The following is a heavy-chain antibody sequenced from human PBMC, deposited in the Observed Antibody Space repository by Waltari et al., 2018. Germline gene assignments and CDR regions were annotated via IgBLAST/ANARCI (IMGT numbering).Heavy chain of an antibody. CDR3: ARGGGCSGGSCYELGYYYYYMDV. V-gene: IGHV4-4*07. J-gene: IGHJ6*03. Sequence: QVQLQESGPGLVKPSETLSLTCTVSGGSISSYYWSWIRQPAGKGLEWIGRIYTRGGTNYNPSLKSRVTMSVDTSKNQFSLKLSSVTAADTAVYYCARGGGCSGGSCYELGYYYYYMDVWGKGTTVTVSS. CDR2: IYTRGGT. D-gene: IGHD2-15*01. CDR1: GGSISSYY.